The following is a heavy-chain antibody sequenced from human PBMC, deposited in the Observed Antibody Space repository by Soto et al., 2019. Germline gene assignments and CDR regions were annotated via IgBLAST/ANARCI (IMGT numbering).Heavy chain of an antibody. CDR2: IYYSGST. Sequence: PSGSMSLTCTVSGGSISSYYWSWIWQPPGKGLEWIGYIYYSGSTNYNPSLKSRVTISVDTSKNQFSLKLSSVTAADTAVYYCAREWDYGDYGGWFDPWGQGTLVTVSS. V-gene: IGHV4-59*01. CDR3: AREWDYGDYGGWFDP. D-gene: IGHD4-17*01. CDR1: GGSISSYY. J-gene: IGHJ5*02.